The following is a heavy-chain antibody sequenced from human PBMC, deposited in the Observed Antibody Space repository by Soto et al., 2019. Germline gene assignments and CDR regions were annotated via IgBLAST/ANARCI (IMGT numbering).Heavy chain of an antibody. D-gene: IGHD2-2*01. V-gene: IGHV4-34*01. CDR2: INHSGST. Sequence: SETLSLTCAVYGGSFSGYYWSWIRQPPGKGLEWIGEINHSGSTNYNPSLKSRVTISVDTSKNQFSLKLSSVTAADTAVYYCARQRWQYLRGSMDVWGQGTTVTVSS. CDR1: GGSFSGYY. CDR3: ARQRWQYLRGSMDV. J-gene: IGHJ6*02.